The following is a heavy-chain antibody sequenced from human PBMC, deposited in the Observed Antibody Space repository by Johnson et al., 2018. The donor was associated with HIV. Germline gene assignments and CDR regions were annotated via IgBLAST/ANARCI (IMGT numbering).Heavy chain of an antibody. Sequence: VQLVESGGALVQPGGSLGLSCAVPGFTFSSYAMSWVRQAPGQGLEWVSAISGSGGSTYYADLVKGWFPISRDNSKISLYLQMNSLRAEDTAVYYCARERRSDYDYDGFDIWGQGTLVTVSS. CDR2: ISGSGGST. J-gene: IGHJ3*02. CDR1: GFTFSSYA. CDR3: ARERRSDYDYDGFDI. D-gene: IGHD5-12*01. V-gene: IGHV3-23*04.